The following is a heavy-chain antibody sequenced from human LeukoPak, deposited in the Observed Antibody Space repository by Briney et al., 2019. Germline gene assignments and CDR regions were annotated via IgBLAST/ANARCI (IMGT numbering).Heavy chain of an antibody. V-gene: IGHV5-10-1*01. CDR1: GYSFTNYW. J-gene: IGHJ4*02. D-gene: IGHD3-10*01. CDR2: IDPSDSYT. Sequence: GESLKISCKGSGYSFTNYWISWVRHMPGKGLEWMGRIDPSDSYTNYSPSFEGHVTISADNSITTASLQWSRLKASDTAIYYCARHQYSYGSSLDYWGQGTLATVSS. CDR3: ARHQYSYGSSLDY.